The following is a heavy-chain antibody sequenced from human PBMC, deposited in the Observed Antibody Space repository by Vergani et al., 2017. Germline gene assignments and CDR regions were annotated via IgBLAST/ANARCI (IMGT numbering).Heavy chain of an antibody. CDR1: GGTFSSYA. CDR2: IIPIFGTA. D-gene: IGHD2-2*01. V-gene: IGHV1-69*01. CDR3: ARGQDIVVVPAAFNWFDP. J-gene: IGHJ5*02. Sequence: QVQLVQSGAEVKKPGSSVKVSCKASGGTFSSYAISWVRQAPGQGLEWMGGIIPIFGTANYAQKFQGRVTSTADESTSTAYMELSSLRSEDTAVYYCARGQDIVVVPAAFNWFDPWGQGTLVTVSS.